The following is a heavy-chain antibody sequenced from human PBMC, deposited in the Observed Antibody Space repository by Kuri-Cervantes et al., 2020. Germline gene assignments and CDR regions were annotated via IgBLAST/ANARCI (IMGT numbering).Heavy chain of an antibody. D-gene: IGHD1-26*01. Sequence: GESLKISCVASGFTFSSYGMHWVRQAPGKGLEWVAVISYDGSNKYYADSVKGRFTISRDNSKNTLYLQMNSLRAEDTAVYYCATGVGATGYWGQGTLVTVSS. CDR2: ISYDGSNK. V-gene: IGHV3-30*03. CDR3: ATGVGATGY. CDR1: GFTFSSYG. J-gene: IGHJ4*02.